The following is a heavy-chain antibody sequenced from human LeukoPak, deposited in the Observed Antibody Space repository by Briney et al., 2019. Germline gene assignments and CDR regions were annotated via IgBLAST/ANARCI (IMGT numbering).Heavy chain of an antibody. Sequence: PGGSLRLSCAASGFTLSSYWMHWVRQAPGKGLVLVSRISSDWTITNYADSVKGRFTISRDNAKNTLYLQMNSLRVEDTAVYYCARFSPPPTWGQGTLVTVSS. CDR2: ISSDWTIT. V-gene: IGHV3-74*01. CDR3: ARFSPPPT. CDR1: GFTLSSYW. J-gene: IGHJ4*02.